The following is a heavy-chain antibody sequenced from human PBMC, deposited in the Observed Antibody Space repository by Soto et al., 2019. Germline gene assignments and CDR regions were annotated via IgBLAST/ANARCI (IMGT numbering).Heavy chain of an antibody. CDR2: IIPIFGTA. CDR1: GGTFSSYA. CDR3: ARDRGPSSGYYPDWFDP. Sequence: QVQLVQSGAEVKKPGSSVKVSCKASGGTFSSYAITWVRQAPGQGLEWMGGIIPIFGTANYAQKFQGRVTITADXSXSXXYMELSSLSSEDTAVYYCARDRGPSSGYYPDWFDPWGQGTLVTVSS. J-gene: IGHJ5*02. V-gene: IGHV1-69*12. D-gene: IGHD3-22*01.